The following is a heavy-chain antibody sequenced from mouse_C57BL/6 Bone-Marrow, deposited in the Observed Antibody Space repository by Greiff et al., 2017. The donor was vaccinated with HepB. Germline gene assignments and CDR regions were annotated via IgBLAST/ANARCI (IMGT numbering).Heavy chain of an antibody. J-gene: IGHJ2*01. CDR2: MSGGGGNT. CDR1: GFTFSSYT. D-gene: IGHD2-3*01. CDR3: ARDGYYPYYFDY. Sequence: EVQLQQSGGGLVKPGGSLKLSCAASGFTFSSYTMSWVRQTPEKRLEWVATMSGGGGNTYYQDSVKGRFTISRDNAKNTLYLQMSSLRYEDTALYYCARDGYYPYYFDYWGQGTTLTVSS. V-gene: IGHV5-9*01.